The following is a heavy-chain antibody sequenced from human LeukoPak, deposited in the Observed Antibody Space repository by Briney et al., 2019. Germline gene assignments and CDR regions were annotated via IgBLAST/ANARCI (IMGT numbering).Heavy chain of an antibody. D-gene: IGHD2-2*01. Sequence: VASVKVACKVSGYTLTELSMHWVRQAPGKGLEWMGGFDPEDGETIYAQKFQGRVTMTEDTSTDTAYMELSSLRSEDTAVYYCANFVVVPAAAKNYYYYYGMDVWGQGTTVTVSS. CDR2: FDPEDGET. CDR1: GYTLTELS. J-gene: IGHJ6*02. CDR3: ANFVVVPAAAKNYYYYYGMDV. V-gene: IGHV1-24*01.